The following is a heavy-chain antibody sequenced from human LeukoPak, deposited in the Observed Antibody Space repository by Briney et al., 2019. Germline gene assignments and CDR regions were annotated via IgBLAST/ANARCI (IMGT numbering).Heavy chain of an antibody. V-gene: IGHV3-49*04. Sequence: GGSLRLSCTASGFTFGDYAMSWVRQAPGKGLEWVGFIRSKAYGGTTEYAASVKGRFTISRDDSKSIAYLHMTSLKPEDTAVYYCTRVESDSSGYYYYFDYWGQGTLVTVSS. CDR1: GFTFGDYA. CDR2: IRSKAYGGTT. CDR3: TRVESDSSGYYYYFDY. J-gene: IGHJ4*02. D-gene: IGHD3-22*01.